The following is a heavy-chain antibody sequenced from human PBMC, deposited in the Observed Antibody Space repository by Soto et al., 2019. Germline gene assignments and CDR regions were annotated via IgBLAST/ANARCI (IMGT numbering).Heavy chain of an antibody. J-gene: IGHJ6*03. CDR2: IYHSGRT. CDR3: ARGQAIIYGGRGNYYYCPEV. V-gene: IGHV4-34*01. D-gene: IGHD1-26*01. CDR1: GGSFSGDH. Sequence: QVQLQQWGAGLLKPSETLSLTCAVYGGSFSGDHWSWIRQPPGKELEWIGEIYHSGRTNYNPSLKSRVTISIDTSKNQFSLKVNSMSAADTAVYDCARGQAIIYGGRGNYYYCPEVWGNGTRVTVSS.